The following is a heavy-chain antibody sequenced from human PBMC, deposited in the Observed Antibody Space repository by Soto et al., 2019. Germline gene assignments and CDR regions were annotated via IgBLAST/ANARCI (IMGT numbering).Heavy chain of an antibody. Sequence: QGREWMGSISAYNGNTNHAQKLQGRVTMTTDTSTSTAYMELRSLRSDDTAVYSCARDGGVQPGSDLWGHGTLVTVSS. CDR2: ISAYNGNT. CDR3: ARDGGVQPGSDL. J-gene: IGHJ5*02. D-gene: IGHD2-8*02. V-gene: IGHV1-18*01.